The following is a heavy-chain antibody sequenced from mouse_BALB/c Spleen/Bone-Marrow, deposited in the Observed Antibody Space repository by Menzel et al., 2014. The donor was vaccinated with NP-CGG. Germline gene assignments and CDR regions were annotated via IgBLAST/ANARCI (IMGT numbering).Heavy chain of an antibody. D-gene: IGHD2-3*01. CDR1: GYTFTDYW. CDR2: INPSTGYT. V-gene: IGHV1-7*01. Sequence: QVHVKQSGAELAKLGASVKMSCKASGYTFTDYWMHWVKQRPGQGLEWLGYINPSTGYTEYNQKFKDKATLTADKSSSTAYMQLNSLTSEDSAVYYCERFYDGYYLPLDYCGQGTTLTVAS. CDR3: ERFYDGYYLPLDY. J-gene: IGHJ2*01.